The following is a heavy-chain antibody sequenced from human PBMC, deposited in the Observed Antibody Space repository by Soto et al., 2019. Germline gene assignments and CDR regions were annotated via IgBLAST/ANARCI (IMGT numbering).Heavy chain of an antibody. V-gene: IGHV4-34*01. CDR2: INHSGST. J-gene: IGHJ6*02. Sequence: PSETLSRTCAVYCGSFSGYCWSWIRQPAGEGLEWVGEINHSGSTNYTPSLKSRVTISVDTSKNPFSLKLSSVTDADTAVYYCASDFWSGSYYYGMDVWGQRTTITVS. CDR1: CGSFSGYC. D-gene: IGHD3-3*01. CDR3: ASDFWSGSYYYGMDV.